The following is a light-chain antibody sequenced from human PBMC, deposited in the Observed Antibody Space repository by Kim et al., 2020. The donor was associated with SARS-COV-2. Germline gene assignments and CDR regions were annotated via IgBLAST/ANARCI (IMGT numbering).Light chain of an antibody. V-gene: IGLV3-1*01. CDR3: QAWDSSTKV. CDR2: QDN. CDR1: KLGDKY. J-gene: IGLJ1*01. Sequence: VSPGQTASITCSGDKLGDKYACWYQQKPGQFPVLVIYQDNKRPSGIPERFAGSNSGNTATLTISGTQAMDEADYYCQAWDSSTKVFGTGTKVTVL.